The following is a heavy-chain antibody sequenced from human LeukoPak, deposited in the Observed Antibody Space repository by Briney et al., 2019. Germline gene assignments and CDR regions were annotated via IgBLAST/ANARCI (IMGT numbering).Heavy chain of an antibody. CDR3: ARLRGAMTPVTSDFDY. CDR2: GFYSGSA. CDR1: GGSISGSSYY. V-gene: IGHV4-39*02. Sequence: SETRSLTCTVSGGSISGSSYYWAWIRQPPGKGLEWIGSGFYSGSAYYNPSLKSRLTIFVDTSKNHFSLDLSSVTAADTAVYYCARLRGAMTPVTSDFDYWGQGILVTVSS. J-gene: IGHJ4*02. D-gene: IGHD4-17*01.